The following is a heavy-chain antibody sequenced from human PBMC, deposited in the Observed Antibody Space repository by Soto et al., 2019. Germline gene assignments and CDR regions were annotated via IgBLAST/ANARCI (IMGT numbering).Heavy chain of an antibody. J-gene: IGHJ4*02. CDR3: ARDGQQWLGPSNY. V-gene: IGHV3-7*01. CDR1: GFTFSSYW. D-gene: IGHD6-19*01. CDR2: IKQDGREK. Sequence: EVQLVESGGGLVQPGGSLRLSCVASGFTFSSYWMSWVRQAPGKGLEWVANIKQDGREKYYVDSVKGRFTISRDNAKNSLYLQMNSLRAEDTAVYYCARDGQQWLGPSNYWGQGTLVTVSS.